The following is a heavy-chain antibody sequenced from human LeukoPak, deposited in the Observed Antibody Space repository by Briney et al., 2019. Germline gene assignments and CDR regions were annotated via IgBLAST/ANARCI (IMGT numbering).Heavy chain of an antibody. V-gene: IGHV3-7*01. CDR1: GFTFSSYG. CDR2: IKQDGSEK. CDR3: ARSYCSGGTCYRGDY. D-gene: IGHD2-15*01. Sequence: GRSLRLSCAASGFTFSSYGMHWVRQTPGKGLEWVANIKQDGSEKYYVDSVKGRFTISRDNAENSLYLQMNSPRAEDTAVYYCARSYCSGGTCYRGDYWGQGTLVTVSS. J-gene: IGHJ4*02.